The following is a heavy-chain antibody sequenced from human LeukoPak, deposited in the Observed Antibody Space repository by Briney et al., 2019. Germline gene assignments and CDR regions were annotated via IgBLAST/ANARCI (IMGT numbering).Heavy chain of an antibody. CDR1: GGSIRTYS. D-gene: IGHD6-19*01. CDR2: ISHSGTT. V-gene: IGHV4-59*08. CDR3: ARWDDSAWAFGS. Sequence: SETLSLTCIVSGGSIRTYSWNWIRQSPGKGLEWIGYISHSGTTSYRSSLKSRVTISVDASKNQLSLKLASVTAADTAVYFCARWDDSAWAFGSWGPGTLVTVSS. J-gene: IGHJ4*02.